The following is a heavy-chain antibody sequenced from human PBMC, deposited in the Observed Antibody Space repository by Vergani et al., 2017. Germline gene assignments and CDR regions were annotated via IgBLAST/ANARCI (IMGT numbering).Heavy chain of an antibody. CDR1: GGSISSYY. Sequence: QVQLQESGPGLVKPSETLSLTCTVSGGSISSYYWSWIRQPPGKGLEWIGYIYYSGSINYNPSLKSRVTISVDTSKNQFSLKLSSVTAADTAVYYCARADSSSRVHYFDYWGQGTLVTVSS. CDR2: IYYSGSI. V-gene: IGHV4-59*01. D-gene: IGHD6-6*01. J-gene: IGHJ4*02. CDR3: ARADSSSRVHYFDY.